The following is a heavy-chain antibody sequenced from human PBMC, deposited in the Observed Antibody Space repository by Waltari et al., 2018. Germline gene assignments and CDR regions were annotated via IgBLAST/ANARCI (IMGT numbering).Heavy chain of an antibody. D-gene: IGHD2-15*01. Sequence: QVQLQESGPGLVKPSETLSLPCTVSGGSISNHYWSWIRQPPEKGLEWIGYIYFTGSTNYNPSLKSRVTISVDTSKNQFSLKVTSVTAADTAVYYCARGGSGLNSWGQGTLVTVSS. CDR2: IYFTGST. J-gene: IGHJ4*02. V-gene: IGHV4-59*11. CDR1: GGSISNHY. CDR3: ARGGSGLNS.